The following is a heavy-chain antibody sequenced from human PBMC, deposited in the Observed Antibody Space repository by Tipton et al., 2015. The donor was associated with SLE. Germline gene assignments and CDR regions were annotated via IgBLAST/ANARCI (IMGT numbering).Heavy chain of an antibody. CDR3: ARSSGYYY. CDR2: IYYSGST. J-gene: IGHJ4*02. Sequence: GLVKPSETLSLTCTVSGGSISSSSYYWGWIRQPPGKGLEWIGSIYYSGSTYYNPSLKSRVTISVDTSKNQFSLKLSPVTAADTAVYYCARSSGYYYWGQGTLVTVSS. V-gene: IGHV4-39*01. CDR1: GGSISSSSYY. D-gene: IGHD3-22*01.